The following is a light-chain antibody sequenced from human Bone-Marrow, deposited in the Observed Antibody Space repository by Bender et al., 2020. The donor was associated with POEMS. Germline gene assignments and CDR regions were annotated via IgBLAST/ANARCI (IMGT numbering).Light chain of an antibody. J-gene: IGLJ1*01. CDR3: CSYAGGYTYV. CDR2: AVT. Sequence: QSALTQPASVSGSPGQSITISCTGTSRDVGSYNFVSWYQQHPGKAPKLMIYAVTKRPSGVSNRFSGSKSGNTASLTISGLQAEDEADYYCCSYAGGYTYVFGTGTKVTVL. CDR1: SRDVGSYNF. V-gene: IGLV2-23*02.